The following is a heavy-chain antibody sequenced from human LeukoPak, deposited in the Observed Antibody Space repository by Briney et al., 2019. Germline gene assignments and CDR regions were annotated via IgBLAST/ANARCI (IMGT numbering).Heavy chain of an antibody. CDR3: ARGHGVLYSSSSGDMDV. CDR1: GFTFGDYA. V-gene: IGHV3-74*01. D-gene: IGHD6-6*01. CDR2: INTDGSST. Sequence: GGSLRLSCTASGFTFGDYAMSWVRQAPGKGLVWVSRINTDGSSTSYADSVKGRFTISRDNAKNTLYLQMNSLRAEDTAVYYCARGHGVLYSSSSGDMDVWGKGTTVTVSS. J-gene: IGHJ6*03.